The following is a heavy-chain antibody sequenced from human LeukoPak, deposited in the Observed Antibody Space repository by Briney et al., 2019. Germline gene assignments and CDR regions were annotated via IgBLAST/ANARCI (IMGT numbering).Heavy chain of an antibody. CDR1: GFTFNSYG. V-gene: IGHV3-30*02. CDR3: AKGLQGSSSSSGIDY. D-gene: IGHD6-6*01. CDR2: IWYGGSNK. Sequence: PGGSLRLSCAASGFTFNSYGMHWVRQAPGKGLEWVAVIWYGGSNKYYADSVKGRFTISRDNSKNTLYLQMNSLRAEDTAVYYCAKGLQGSSSSSGIDYWGQGTLVTVSS. J-gene: IGHJ4*02.